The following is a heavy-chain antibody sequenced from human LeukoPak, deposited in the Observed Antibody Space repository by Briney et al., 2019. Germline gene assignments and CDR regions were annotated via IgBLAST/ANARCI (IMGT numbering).Heavy chain of an antibody. CDR2: IWYDGSNK. CDR1: GFSFSNYD. J-gene: IGHJ4*02. V-gene: IGHV3-33*01. CDR3: AAGGSGSWPAFDY. Sequence: PGGSLRLSCAASGFSFSNYDMHWVRQAPGKGLEWVAVIWYDGSNKYYADSVKGRFTISRDNSKNTLYLQMNSLRVEDTAVYYCAAGGSGSWPAFDYWGQGTLVTVSS. D-gene: IGHD3-10*01.